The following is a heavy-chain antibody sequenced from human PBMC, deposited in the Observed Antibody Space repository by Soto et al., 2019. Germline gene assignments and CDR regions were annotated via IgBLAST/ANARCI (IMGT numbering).Heavy chain of an antibody. J-gene: IGHJ3*01. CDR3: AYSTGWYRHDV. CDR2: LLHSGTT. V-gene: IGHV4-4*02. Sequence: QVQLQESGPGLVKPSGTLSLTCAVSGDSISSPIWWTWLRQTPGKGLEWIGDLLHSGTTNYNPSLMSRVTLSVDKTQNQFSLKLTSVTAADTAIYYCAYSTGWYRHDVWGQGTSVTVSS. D-gene: IGHD6-19*01. CDR1: GDSISSPIW.